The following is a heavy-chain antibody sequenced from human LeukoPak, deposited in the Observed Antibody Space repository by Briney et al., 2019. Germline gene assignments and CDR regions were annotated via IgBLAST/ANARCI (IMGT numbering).Heavy chain of an antibody. CDR1: GGSISSYY. V-gene: IGHV4-59*08. J-gene: IGHJ4*02. D-gene: IGHD6-13*01. Sequence: PSETLSLTCTDSGGSISSYYWSWLRQPPGKGLEWIGYIYYGGSTYYDPSLKSRVTISIDTSKNQDCLKLSSVTAAGTAVFYCARMLVPDYFDIWGQGTLVTVSS. CDR3: ARMLVPDYFDI. CDR2: IYYGGST.